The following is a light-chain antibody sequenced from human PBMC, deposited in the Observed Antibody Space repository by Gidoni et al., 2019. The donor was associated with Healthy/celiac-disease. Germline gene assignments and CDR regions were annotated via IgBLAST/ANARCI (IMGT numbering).Light chain of an antibody. CDR3: QQYGNSPWT. Sequence: IVLTQSPGTLSLSPEERATLSCRASQSVSNNYLGWYQQKPGQAPRLLIFDASSRATGIPDRFSGSGSGTDFTLTISRLEPEDFAVYYCQQYGNSPWTFGQGTKVEVK. CDR1: QSVSNNY. V-gene: IGKV3-20*01. J-gene: IGKJ1*01. CDR2: DAS.